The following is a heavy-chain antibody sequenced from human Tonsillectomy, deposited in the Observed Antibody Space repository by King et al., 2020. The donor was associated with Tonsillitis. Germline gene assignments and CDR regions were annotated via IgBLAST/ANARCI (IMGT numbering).Heavy chain of an antibody. Sequence: QLVQSGAEVKKPGASVKVSCKASGYTFTGYLIHWVRQAPGQGLEWMGWLNPYSGGTNHAQKFQGRVTMTSDTSMSTAYMELSRLRTDDTAVYFCGKGQAVADDGYWGQGTLVTVSS. V-gene: IGHV1-2*02. CDR1: GYTFTGYL. CDR2: LNPYSGGT. CDR3: GKGQAVADDGY. J-gene: IGHJ4*02. D-gene: IGHD4-23*01.